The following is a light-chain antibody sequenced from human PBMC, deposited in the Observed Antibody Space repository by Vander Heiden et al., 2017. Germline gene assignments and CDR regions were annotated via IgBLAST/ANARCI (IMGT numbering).Light chain of an antibody. J-gene: IGKJ4*02. Sequence: DIVMTQSPDYLAVSLGERAPINCKSSQSVLYSSNNKNYLAWYQQKPGQPPKLLIYWASTRESGVPDRLSGSGSGTDFTLTISSLQAEDVAVYYCQQYYSTPPTFGGGTKVEIK. CDR1: QSVLYSSNNKNY. CDR3: QQYYSTPPT. V-gene: IGKV4-1*01. CDR2: WAS.